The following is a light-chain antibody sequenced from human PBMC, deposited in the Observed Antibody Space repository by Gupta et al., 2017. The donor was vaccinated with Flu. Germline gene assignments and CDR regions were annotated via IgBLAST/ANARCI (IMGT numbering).Light chain of an antibody. CDR1: QTFNSW. J-gene: IGKJ4*01. CDR3: QQYDSYPLT. CDR2: KAS. V-gene: IGKV1-5*03. Sequence: DLHMTQSPSTLPASVGDRVTMTCRASQTFNSWLAWFQQKPGKAPKLLIHKASTLESGVPSRFSGSGSGKEFTLTISSLQPDDFATYFCQQYDSYPLTFGGGTKVEIK.